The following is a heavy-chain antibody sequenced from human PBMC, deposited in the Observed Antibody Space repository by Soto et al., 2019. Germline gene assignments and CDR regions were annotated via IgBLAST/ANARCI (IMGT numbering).Heavy chain of an antibody. Sequence: QVQLVQSGAEVKKPGASVKVSCKASGYTFINHDIDWVRQAPGQGLEWMGRMNSNSGNTGSAQKFQGRVTMPRDTXIPTAYMDRSSLTSEDTAVYYCARGAGRDGSDCFGHWGQGTLVTVSS. CDR1: GYTFINHD. J-gene: IGHJ5*02. CDR3: ARGAGRDGSDCFGH. V-gene: IGHV1-8*01. CDR2: MNSNSGNT. D-gene: IGHD1-26*01.